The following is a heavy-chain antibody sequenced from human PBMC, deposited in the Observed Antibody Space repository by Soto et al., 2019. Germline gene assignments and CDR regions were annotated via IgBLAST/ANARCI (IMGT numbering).Heavy chain of an antibody. CDR3: ARELRDEFCHPVGFDI. V-gene: IGHV4-30-4*01. Sequence: QVRLQESGPRLVKPSQTLTLTCTVSGDSINSGDYYWNWIRQPPGKGLEWIGYVYYSGSTYYNSSFRSRLSISLDTSKTQFSLSLGSVTAADTAMYYCARELRDEFCHPVGFDIWGHGTPVTVSS. CDR1: GDSINSGDYY. CDR2: VYYSGST. J-gene: IGHJ3*02.